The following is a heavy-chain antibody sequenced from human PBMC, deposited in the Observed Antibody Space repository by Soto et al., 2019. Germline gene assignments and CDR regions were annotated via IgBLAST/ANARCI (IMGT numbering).Heavy chain of an antibody. CDR2: ISGSGGST. CDR1: GFTFSSYA. Sequence: GGSLRLSCAASGFTFSSYAMSWVRQAPGKGLEWVSAISGSGGSTYYADSVKGRFTISRDNSKNTLYLQMNSLRAEDTAVYYCAKDDWGYSYGDYYYYGMDVWGQGTTVTVSS. D-gene: IGHD5-18*01. V-gene: IGHV3-23*01. J-gene: IGHJ6*02. CDR3: AKDDWGYSYGDYYYYGMDV.